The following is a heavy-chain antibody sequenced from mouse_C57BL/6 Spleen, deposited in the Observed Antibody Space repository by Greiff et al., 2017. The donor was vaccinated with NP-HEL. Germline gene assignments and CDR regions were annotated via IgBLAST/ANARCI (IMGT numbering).Heavy chain of an antibody. CDR3: ARDYYYGSSYAMYY. CDR1: GFTFSSYA. V-gene: IGHV5-4*01. Sequence: EVKLMESGGGLVKPGGSLKLSCAASGFTFSSYAMSWVRQTPEKRLEWVATISDGGSYTYYPDNVKCRFTISRDNAKNNLYLHMSNLKSEDTAMYYCARDYYYGSSYAMYYGGQGTSVTVSS. CDR2: ISDGGSYT. J-gene: IGHJ4*01. D-gene: IGHD1-1*01.